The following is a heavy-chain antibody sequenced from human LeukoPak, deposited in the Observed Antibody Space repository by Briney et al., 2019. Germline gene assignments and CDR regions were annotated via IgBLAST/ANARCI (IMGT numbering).Heavy chain of an antibody. Sequence: SEALSLTCTVSLDSTTSNFWSWVRQPPGKGLEWIGEIHRSGSPNYNPSLQSRVTISIDRSRNQIALELSSVTAADTAVYYCAREILGGFNPGAYWGQGTLVTVSS. V-gene: IGHV4-4*02. CDR3: AREILGGFNPGAY. CDR2: IHRSGSP. J-gene: IGHJ4*02. CDR1: LDSTTSNF. D-gene: IGHD1-14*01.